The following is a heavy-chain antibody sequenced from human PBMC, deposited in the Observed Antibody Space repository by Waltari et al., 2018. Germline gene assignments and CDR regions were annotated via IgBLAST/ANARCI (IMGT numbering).Heavy chain of an antibody. CDR3: ARSIPRSDF. V-gene: IGHV4-34*02. CDR1: GASLSGYS. Sequence: QVQLQQWGAGLLKPSETLSLTCAVYGASLSGYSWSWIRQPPGRGLEWIGEIDQSGTTNYNPSLKSRVAMSVDTSKCQFSLRLSSVTAADTAVYYCARSIPRSDFWGQGALVTVSS. D-gene: IGHD2-21*01. J-gene: IGHJ4*02. CDR2: IDQSGTT.